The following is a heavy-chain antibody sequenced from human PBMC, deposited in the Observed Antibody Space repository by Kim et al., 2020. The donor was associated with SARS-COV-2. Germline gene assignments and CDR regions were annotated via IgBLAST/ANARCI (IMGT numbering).Heavy chain of an antibody. CDR2: ISSNGGST. D-gene: IGHD4-17*01. Sequence: GGSLRLSCSASGFTFSTYVMHWVRQAPGKGLEYVSVISSNGGSTYYADSVKGRFTISRDNSKNTLYLQMSSLRAEDTAVYYCVKQSSTVTTLYWYFDLWG. CDR3: VKQSSTVTTLYWYFDL. J-gene: IGHJ2*01. V-gene: IGHV3-64D*09. CDR1: GFTFSTYV.